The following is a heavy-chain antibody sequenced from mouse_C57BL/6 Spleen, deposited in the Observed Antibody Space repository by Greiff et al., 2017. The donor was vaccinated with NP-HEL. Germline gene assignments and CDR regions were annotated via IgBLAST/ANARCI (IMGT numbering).Heavy chain of an antibody. D-gene: IGHD3-2*02. Sequence: QVQLQQPGAELVRPGSSVKLSCKASGCTFTSYWMHWVKQRPIQGLEWIGNIDPSDSETHYNQKFKDKATLTVDKSSSTAYMQLSSLTSEDSAVYYCATAQATWFAYWGQGTLVTVSA. J-gene: IGHJ3*01. V-gene: IGHV1-52*01. CDR1: GCTFTSYW. CDR2: IDPSDSET. CDR3: ATAQATWFAY.